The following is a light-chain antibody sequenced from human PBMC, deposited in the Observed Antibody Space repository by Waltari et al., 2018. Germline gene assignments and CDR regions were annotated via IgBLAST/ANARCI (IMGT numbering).Light chain of an antibody. CDR3: HQYYSSPYT. Sequence: DIVMTQSPDSIAVSLGEGATINCKSSQRVLYSSNNRNYLAWYQQKPGQPPKLLIYWASTRESGVPDRFSGSGSGTDFTLTISSLQAEDVAVYYCHQYYSSPYTFGQGTKLEIK. CDR2: WAS. J-gene: IGKJ2*01. CDR1: QRVLYSSNNRNY. V-gene: IGKV4-1*01.